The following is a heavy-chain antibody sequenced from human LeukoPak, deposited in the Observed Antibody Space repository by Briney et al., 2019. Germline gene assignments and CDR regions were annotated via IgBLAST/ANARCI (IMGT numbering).Heavy chain of an antibody. J-gene: IGHJ4*02. V-gene: IGHV3-48*02. Sequence: GSLRLSCASSGFTFSAYHMNWVRQAPGKGLEWISFISSDSGTIYYADSVKGRFTISRNNAANSLSLQMNDLRDGDTAVYHCARRDPFDYWGQGTMVTVSS. CDR2: ISSDSGTI. CDR1: GFTFSAYH. CDR3: ARRDPFDY.